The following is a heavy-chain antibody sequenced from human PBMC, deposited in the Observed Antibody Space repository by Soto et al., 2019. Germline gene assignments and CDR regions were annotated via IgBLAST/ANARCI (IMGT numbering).Heavy chain of an antibody. J-gene: IGHJ6*02. CDR3: AREGGYDQTYGMDV. V-gene: IGHV5-51*01. D-gene: IGHD5-12*01. CDR2: TNPWNSET. Sequence: GESLKISCHASGYSFINYWIGLVLQIPGKGLEWMAITNPWNSETRYSPAFQGQVTISADRFITTVYLEWSSLKASDTAMYYCAREGGYDQTYGMDVWGQGTTVSVSS. CDR1: GYSFINYW.